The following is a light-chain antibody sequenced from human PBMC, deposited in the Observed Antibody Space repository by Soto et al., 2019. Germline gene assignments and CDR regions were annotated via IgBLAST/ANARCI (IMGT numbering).Light chain of an antibody. CDR3: HQRQYWPPIT. J-gene: IGKJ5*01. Sequence: ALTQSPCTLSSSPGERATLSCRTSLSVSVYLDWYQQKPGQAPRLLISDASNRATGIPARFSGSGSGTDVTPTISSLEPEDFAVYYCHQRQYWPPITFGQGTRLEIK. V-gene: IGKV3-11*01. CDR2: DAS. CDR1: LSVSVY.